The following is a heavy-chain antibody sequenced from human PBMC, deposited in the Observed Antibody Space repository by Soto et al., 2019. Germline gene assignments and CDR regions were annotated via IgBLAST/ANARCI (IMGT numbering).Heavy chain of an antibody. D-gene: IGHD3-16*01. Sequence: EVQLLESGGGLEQPGGYLRLSCAASGFTFDSFAMTWVRQAPGKGLEWVSAISASGGSTFYADSVKGRFTISRDSSKNTLYLQMNSLRADDTAVYYCARGAVMPDSWGQGTLVTVSS. J-gene: IGHJ4*02. CDR2: ISASGGST. CDR1: GFTFDSFA. CDR3: ARGAVMPDS. V-gene: IGHV3-23*01.